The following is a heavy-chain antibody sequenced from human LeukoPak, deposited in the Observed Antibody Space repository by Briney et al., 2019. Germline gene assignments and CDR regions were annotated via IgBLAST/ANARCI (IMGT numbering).Heavy chain of an antibody. D-gene: IGHD3-22*01. CDR1: GGTFSSYA. V-gene: IGHV1-69*13. J-gene: IGHJ4*02. CDR2: IIPIFGTA. Sequence: ASVKVSCKASGGTFSSYAISWVRQAPGQGLEWMGGIIPIFGTANYAQKFQGRVTITADESTSTAYMELSSLRSEDTAVYYCAGDSSGYYFTPSGYWGQGTLVTVSS. CDR3: AGDSSGYYFTPSGY.